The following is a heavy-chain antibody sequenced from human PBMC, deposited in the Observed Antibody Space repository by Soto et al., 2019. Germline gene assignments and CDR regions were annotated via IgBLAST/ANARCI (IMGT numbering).Heavy chain of an antibody. CDR3: ARVSLGYCSSTSCYVGYFDY. D-gene: IGHD2-2*01. J-gene: IGHJ4*02. CDR2: IYYSGST. Sequence: SETLSLTCTVSGGSISSGGYYWSWIRQHPGKGLEWIGYIYYSGSTYYNPSLKSRVTISVDTSKNQFSLKLSSVTAADTAVYYCARVSLGYCSSTSCYVGYFDYWGQGTLVTVSS. CDR1: GGSISSGGYY. V-gene: IGHV4-31*03.